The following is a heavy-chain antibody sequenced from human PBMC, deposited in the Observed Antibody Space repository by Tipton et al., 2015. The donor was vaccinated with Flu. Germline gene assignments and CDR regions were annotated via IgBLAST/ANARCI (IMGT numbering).Heavy chain of an antibody. CDR2: ILYDGSNK. CDR1: GFTFSSYG. D-gene: IGHD6-19*01. J-gene: IGHJ4*02. Sequence: QVQLVQSGGGVVQPGRSLRLSCAASGFTFSSYGMHWVRQAPGEGLEWVAVILYDGSNKYYADSVKGRFTLSRDNSKNTLYLQMNSLRAEDTAVYYCAKARPGYSSGWYSGFDYWGQGTLVTVSS. V-gene: IGHV3-33*06. CDR3: AKARPGYSSGWYSGFDY.